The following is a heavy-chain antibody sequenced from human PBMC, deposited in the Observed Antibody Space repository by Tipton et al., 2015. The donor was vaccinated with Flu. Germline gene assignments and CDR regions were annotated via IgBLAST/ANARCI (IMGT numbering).Heavy chain of an antibody. CDR3: ARETQWSNFDY. CDR2: ISGSGTTI. CDR1: GFTVSSNY. D-gene: IGHD6-19*01. V-gene: IGHV3-48*03. Sequence: GSLRLSCAASGFTVSSNYMNWVRQAPGKGLEWVSYISGSGTTIYHADSVKGRFTISRDNAENSVYLQMNSLRVEDTAVYYCARETQWSNFDYWGQGTLISVSS. J-gene: IGHJ4*02.